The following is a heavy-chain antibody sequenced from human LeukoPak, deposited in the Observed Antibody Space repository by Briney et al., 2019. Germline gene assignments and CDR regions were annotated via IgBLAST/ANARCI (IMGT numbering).Heavy chain of an antibody. D-gene: IGHD1-26*01. V-gene: IGHV3-7*04. CDR1: GFTFSSYW. CDR3: AGGIGLEY. J-gene: IGHJ4*02. Sequence: PGGSLRLSCAASGFTFSSYWMTRVRQAPGRGLEWVANINQDGSGKYYVDSVKGRFTISRDNAKNSLYLQMNSLRGEDTAVYYCAGGIGLEYWGQGTLVTVSS. CDR2: INQDGSGK.